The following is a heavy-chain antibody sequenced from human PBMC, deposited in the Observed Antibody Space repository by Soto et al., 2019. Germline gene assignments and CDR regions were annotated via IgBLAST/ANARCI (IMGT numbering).Heavy chain of an antibody. J-gene: IGHJ4*02. CDR3: ARDWGSTVSTCSFGAF. CDR1: GGTFSPYT. D-gene: IGHD3-16*01. V-gene: IGHV1-69*08. Sequence: QVQLVQSGAEVKKPGSSVKVSCKASGGTFSPYTVNWVRQAPGQGLEWMGRIIPFLGVTNYAQKFQARVTLTADTSTTTAYMELSGLSFEDTAVYYCARDWGSTVSTCSFGAFGGGGTLVPFSS. CDR2: IIPFLGVT.